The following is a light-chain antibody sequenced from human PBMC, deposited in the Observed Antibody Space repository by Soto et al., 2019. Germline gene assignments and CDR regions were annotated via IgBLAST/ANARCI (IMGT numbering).Light chain of an antibody. Sequence: IVLTQSPATLSVSPGERATLSCRASQSVSSLLAWYQQKPRQAPRLLISDASNRASGVPDRFTGGGSGTDFSLTIRRLEPEDFALYYCQQYVGSPITFGQGTRLEIK. CDR3: QQYVGSPIT. CDR2: DAS. CDR1: QSVSSL. J-gene: IGKJ5*01. V-gene: IGKV3-20*01.